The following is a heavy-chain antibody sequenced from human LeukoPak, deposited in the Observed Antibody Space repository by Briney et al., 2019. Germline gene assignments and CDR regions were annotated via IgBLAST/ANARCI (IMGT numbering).Heavy chain of an antibody. V-gene: IGHV1-8*01. CDR3: ARDAYSSGWYPHDYYYGMDV. CDR2: MSPNSGNT. J-gene: IGHJ6*02. CDR1: GYTFTSYD. D-gene: IGHD6-19*01. Sequence: ASVKVSCKASGYTFTSYDINWVRQATGQGLEWMGWMSPNSGNTGYAQKFQGRVTMTRNTSISTAYMELSSLRSEDTAVYYCARDAYSSGWYPHDYYYGMDVWGQGTTVTVSS.